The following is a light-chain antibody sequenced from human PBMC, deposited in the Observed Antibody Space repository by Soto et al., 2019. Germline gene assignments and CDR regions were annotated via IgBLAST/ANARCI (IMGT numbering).Light chain of an antibody. CDR2: DDN. CDR1: DIGSKS. J-gene: IGLJ1*01. CDR3: QVWHSGSDQYV. V-gene: IGLV3-21*02. Sequence: SYELTQPPSVSVAPGQTARIICAENDIGSKSVHWYQQRPGQAPVLVVYDDNDRPSGIPERFSGSNSENTATLTISRVEAGDEADYYCQVWHSGSDQYVFGAGTKVTVL.